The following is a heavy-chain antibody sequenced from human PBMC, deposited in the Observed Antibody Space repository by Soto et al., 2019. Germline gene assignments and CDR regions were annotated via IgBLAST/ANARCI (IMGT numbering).Heavy chain of an antibody. CDR1: GFTFSSYT. D-gene: IGHD4-4*01. J-gene: IGHJ6*02. Sequence: PGRSLRLSCAASGFTFSSYTMHWVRQTPGKGLEWVAHISYDGGDKYYADSVKGRFTISRDNSKNTLYLQMNSLKTEDTAVYYCTTNFYSDYGMDVCGQGTTVTVSS. V-gene: IGHV3-30-3*01. CDR2: ISYDGGDK. CDR3: TTNFYSDYGMDV.